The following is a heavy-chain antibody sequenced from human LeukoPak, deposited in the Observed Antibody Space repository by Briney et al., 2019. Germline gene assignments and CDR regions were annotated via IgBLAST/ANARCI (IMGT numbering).Heavy chain of an antibody. V-gene: IGHV4-34*01. CDR1: GGSFSGYY. Sequence: PSETLSLTCAVYGGSFSGYYWSWIRQPPGKGLEWIGEINHSGSTNYNPSLKSRVTISVDTSKNQFSLKLSSVTAADTAVYYCARAPEVAVAFDIWGQGTMVTVSS. D-gene: IGHD2-21*01. J-gene: IGHJ3*02. CDR2: INHSGST. CDR3: ARAPEVAVAFDI.